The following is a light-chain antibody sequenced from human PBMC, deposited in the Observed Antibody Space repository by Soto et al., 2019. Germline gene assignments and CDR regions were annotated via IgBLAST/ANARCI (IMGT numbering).Light chain of an antibody. CDR3: QQYGSAPWT. Sequence: EIVLTQSPGTLSLSPGERATISCRASQSVNNKYLAWYQQKVGQPPRLLIYGATNRARGIPGRFGGSGPGTDFTLTVSRLEPDDFAVYHCQQYGSAPWTFGQGTKVE. V-gene: IGKV3-20*01. CDR2: GAT. CDR1: QSVNNKY. J-gene: IGKJ1*01.